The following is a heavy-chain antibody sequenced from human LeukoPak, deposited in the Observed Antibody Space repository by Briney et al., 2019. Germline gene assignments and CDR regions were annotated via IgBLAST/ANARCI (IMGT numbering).Heavy chain of an antibody. J-gene: IGHJ6*02. D-gene: IGHD3-9*01. CDR2: ISYDGSNK. V-gene: IGHV3-30*04. CDR1: GFTFSSYA. CDR3: ASTPPMYFDWLLSDGMDA. Sequence: GRSLRLSCAASGFTFSSYAMHWVRQAPGKGLEWVAVISYDGSNKYYADSVKGRFTISRDNSKNTLYLQMNSLRAEDTAVYYCASTPPMYFDWLLSDGMDAWGQGTTVTVSS.